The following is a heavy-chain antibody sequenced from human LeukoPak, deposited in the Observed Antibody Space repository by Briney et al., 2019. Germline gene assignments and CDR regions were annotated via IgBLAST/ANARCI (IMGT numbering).Heavy chain of an antibody. V-gene: IGHV4-34*01. Sequence: SETLSLTCAVYGGSFSGYYWTWIRRPPGKGLEWIGEIDHSGSTNYNPSLKSRVTISVDTSKNQFSLKLSSVTAADTAVYYCARANSGWSINFDYWDQGTLVTVSS. J-gene: IGHJ4*02. CDR2: IDHSGST. CDR1: GGSFSGYY. CDR3: ARANSGWSINFDY. D-gene: IGHD6-19*01.